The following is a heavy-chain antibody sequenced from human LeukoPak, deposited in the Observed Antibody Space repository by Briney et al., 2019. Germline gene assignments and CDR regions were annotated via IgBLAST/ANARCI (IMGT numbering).Heavy chain of an antibody. CDR1: GYTFTSYY. CDR3: AKARSGYDKAPDY. D-gene: IGHD5-12*01. CDR2: INPSGGST. Sequence: ASVKVSCKASGYTFTSYYMHWVRQAPGRGLEWMGIINPSGGSTSYAQKFQGRVTMTRDTSTSTVYMELSSLRSEDTAVYYCAKARSGYDKAPDYWGQGTLVTVSS. J-gene: IGHJ4*02. V-gene: IGHV1-46*03.